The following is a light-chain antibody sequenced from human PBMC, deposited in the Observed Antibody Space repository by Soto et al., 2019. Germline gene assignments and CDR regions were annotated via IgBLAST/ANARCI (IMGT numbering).Light chain of an antibody. CDR3: CPTAPSLAV. Sequence: QSALTQPPSVSGSPGQSVTISCTGTSSDVGGYNYVSWYQQHPGKAPKVMIYDVSKRPSGVPDRFSGSKSGNTASLTISGLQAVQDADYSCCPTAPSLAVFGTGTKLTVL. CDR2: DVS. CDR1: SSDVGGYNY. V-gene: IGLV2-11*01. J-gene: IGLJ1*01.